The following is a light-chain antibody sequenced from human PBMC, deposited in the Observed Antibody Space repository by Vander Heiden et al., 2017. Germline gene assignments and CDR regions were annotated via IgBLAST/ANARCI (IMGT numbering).Light chain of an antibody. CDR1: SSNIGSNY. CDR2: RND. J-gene: IGLJ3*02. CDR3: AAWDDSLSCLV. Sequence: GQRVTIPCSGSSSNIGSNYVYWYQQFPGAAPQLLIYRNDHRPSGVPDRFSGSQSGTSASLAISGLRSEDAADYYCAAWDDSLSCLVFGGGTKLTVL. V-gene: IGLV1-47*01.